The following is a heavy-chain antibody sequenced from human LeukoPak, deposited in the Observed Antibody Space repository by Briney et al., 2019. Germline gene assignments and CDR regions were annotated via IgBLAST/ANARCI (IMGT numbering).Heavy chain of an antibody. V-gene: IGHV3-9*01. Sequence: GGSLRLSCAASGFTFDDYVMHWVRQAPGKGLEWVSGISWNSGSIGYADSVKGRFTISRDNSKNTLYLQMNSLRAEDTAVYYCASSSSGDYGAFDIWGQGTMVTVSS. CDR1: GFTFDDYV. CDR3: ASSSSGDYGAFDI. CDR2: ISWNSGSI. J-gene: IGHJ3*02. D-gene: IGHD4-17*01.